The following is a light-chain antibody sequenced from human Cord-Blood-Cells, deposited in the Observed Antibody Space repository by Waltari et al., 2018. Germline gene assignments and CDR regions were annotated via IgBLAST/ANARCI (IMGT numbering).Light chain of an antibody. Sequence: DIQMTQSPSSLSASVGDRVTITFRASQSISSYLNWYQQKPGKAPKLLIYAASSLQGGVPSRFSGSGSGTDFTLTISSLQPEDFATYYCQQRYSTPYTFGQGTKLEIK. CDR3: QQRYSTPYT. CDR1: QSISSY. CDR2: AAS. V-gene: IGKV1-39*01. J-gene: IGKJ2*01.